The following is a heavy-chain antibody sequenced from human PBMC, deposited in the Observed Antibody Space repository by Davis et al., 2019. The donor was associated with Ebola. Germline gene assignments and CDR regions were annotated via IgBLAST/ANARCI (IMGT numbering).Heavy chain of an antibody. CDR2: INHSGST. CDR3: ARRPAMDCSSTSCPKEGWFDP. CDR1: GGSFSGYY. Sequence: PSETLSLTCAVYGGSFSGYYWSWIRQPPGKGLEWIGEINHSGSTNYNPSLKSRVTISVDTSKNQFSLKLSSVTAADTAVYYCARRPAMDCSSTSCPKEGWFDPWGQGTLVTVSS. J-gene: IGHJ5*02. D-gene: IGHD2-2*01. V-gene: IGHV4-34*01.